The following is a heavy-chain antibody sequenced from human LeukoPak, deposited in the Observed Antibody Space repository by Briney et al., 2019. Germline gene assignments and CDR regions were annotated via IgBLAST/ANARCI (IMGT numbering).Heavy chain of an antibody. CDR1: GYSFTSYW. Sequence: GESLKISCKGSGYSFTSYWIGWVRQMPGKGLEWMGIIYPGDSDTRYSPSFQGQVTISADKSISTAYLQWSSLKASDTAMYYCARQVADYHDSSAFDIWGQGTMVTVSS. J-gene: IGHJ3*02. CDR3: ARQVADYHDSSAFDI. D-gene: IGHD3-22*01. V-gene: IGHV5-51*01. CDR2: IYPGDSDT.